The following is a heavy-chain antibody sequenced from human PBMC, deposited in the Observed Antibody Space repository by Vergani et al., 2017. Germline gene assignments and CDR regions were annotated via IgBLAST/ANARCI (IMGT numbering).Heavy chain of an antibody. Sequence: QVQLVESGGGVVQPGRSLRLSCAASGFTFSSYGMHWVRQAPGKGLEWVAVISYDGSNKYYADSVKGRFTISRDNSKNTLYLQMNSLRAEDTAVYYCAKSTTVKRFYYEYYMDVWGKGTTVTVSS. CDR1: GFTFSSYG. CDR2: ISYDGSNK. J-gene: IGHJ6*03. D-gene: IGHD4-11*01. CDR3: AKSTTVKRFYYEYYMDV. V-gene: IGHV3-30*18.